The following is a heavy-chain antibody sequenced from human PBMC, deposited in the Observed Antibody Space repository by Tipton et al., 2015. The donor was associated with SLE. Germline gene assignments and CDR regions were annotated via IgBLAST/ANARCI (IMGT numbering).Heavy chain of an antibody. CDR2: IYYSGST. CDR1: GGSISSYY. D-gene: IGHD3-16*02. J-gene: IGHJ4*02. Sequence: LRLSCTVSGGSISSYYWSWIRQPPGKGLEWIGYIYYSGSTNYNPSLKSRVTISVDTSKNQFSLKLSSVTAADTAVYYCARGSLRLGELSLAYWGQGTLVTVSS. CDR3: ARGSLRLGELSLAY. V-gene: IGHV4-59*01.